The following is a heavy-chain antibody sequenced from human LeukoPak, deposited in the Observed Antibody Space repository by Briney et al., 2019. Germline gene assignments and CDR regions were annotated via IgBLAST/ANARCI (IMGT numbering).Heavy chain of an antibody. CDR2: ISTSGTT. V-gene: IGHV4-4*07. CDR1: GGSVTTYY. D-gene: IGHD1-26*01. CDR3: AREATVVGATII. Sequence: PSETLSLTCTVSGGSVTTYYWSWTRQSAGKGLEWIGHISTSGTTTYNPSLKSRVTMSVDTSKNQFSLKLTSVTAADTAVYYCAREATVVGATIIWGQGTLVTVSS. J-gene: IGHJ4*02.